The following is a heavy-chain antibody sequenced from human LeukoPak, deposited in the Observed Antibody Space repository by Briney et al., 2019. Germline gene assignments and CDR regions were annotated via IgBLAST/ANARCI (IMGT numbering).Heavy chain of an antibody. J-gene: IGHJ6*02. CDR1: GGSISSYY. CDR3: ARDPGYSSTHYYYYYGMDV. V-gene: IGHV4-4*07. D-gene: IGHD6-13*01. CDR2: IYTSGST. Sequence: PSETLSLTCTVSGGSISSYYWSWIRQPAGKGLEWIGRIYTSGSTNYNPSLKSRVTMSVDTSKNQFSLKLSSVTAADTAVYYCARDPGYSSTHYYYYYGMDVWGQGTTVTVSS.